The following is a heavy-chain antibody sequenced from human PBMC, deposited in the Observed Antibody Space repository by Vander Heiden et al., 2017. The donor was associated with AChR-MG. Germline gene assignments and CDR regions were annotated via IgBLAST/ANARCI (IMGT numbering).Heavy chain of an antibody. CDR2: ISYDGSNK. CDR1: GFTFSGYG. CDR3: AKGRPYGSGSTYFDY. J-gene: IGHJ4*02. D-gene: IGHD3-10*01. Sequence: QVQLVDSGGGLVQPGRSLRLSCAASGFTFSGYGMHWVRQAPGKGLEWVAVISYDGSNKYYADSVKGRFTISRDNSKNTLYLQMNSLRAEDTAVYYCAKGRPYGSGSTYFDYWCQGTLVTVSS. V-gene: IGHV3-30*18.